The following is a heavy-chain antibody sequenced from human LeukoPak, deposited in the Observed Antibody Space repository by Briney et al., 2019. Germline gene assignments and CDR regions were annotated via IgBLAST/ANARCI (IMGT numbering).Heavy chain of an antibody. CDR2: IKSKTDGGTT. V-gene: IGHV3-15*01. J-gene: IGHJ3*02. Sequence: GRSLRLSCAASGFTFSNAWMNWVRQAPGKVLEWVGRIKSKTDGGTTDYAAPVKGRFTISRDDSKNTLYLQMNSLKTEDTAVYYCTTDLYYDSSGYYYGGFNAFDIWGQGTMVTVSS. CDR3: TTDLYYDSSGYYYGGFNAFDI. CDR1: GFTFSNAW. D-gene: IGHD3-22*01.